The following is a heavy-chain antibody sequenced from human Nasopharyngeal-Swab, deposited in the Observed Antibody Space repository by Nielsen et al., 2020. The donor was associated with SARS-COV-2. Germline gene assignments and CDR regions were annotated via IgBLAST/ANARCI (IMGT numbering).Heavy chain of an antibody. CDR3: TREGFTSSSRGVDY. Sequence: GGSLRFSCAASGFTFSSFAMSWVRQAPGKGLEWVSSISGSGGSIYYADSAKGRFTISRDNSQNTVFLQMNSLRADDTAVYYCTREGFTSSSRGVDYWGQGTLVTVSS. D-gene: IGHD6-6*01. J-gene: IGHJ4*02. CDR1: GFTFSSFA. V-gene: IGHV3-23*01. CDR2: ISGSGGSI.